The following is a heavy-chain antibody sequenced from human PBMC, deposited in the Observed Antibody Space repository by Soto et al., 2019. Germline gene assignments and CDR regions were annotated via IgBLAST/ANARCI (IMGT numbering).Heavy chain of an antibody. CDR1: WCSFTNYC. CDR3: ARHRNAMVRGVINAFDI. Sequence: PGESQKIPNNGCWCSFTNYCIGCVLQMNGKGLEWMGIIYPGDSDTRYSPSFQGQVTISADKSISTAYLQWSSLKASDTAMYYCARHRNAMVRGVINAFDIWGQGTMVTVSS. D-gene: IGHD3-10*01. V-gene: IGHV5-51*01. J-gene: IGHJ3*02. CDR2: IYPGDSDT.